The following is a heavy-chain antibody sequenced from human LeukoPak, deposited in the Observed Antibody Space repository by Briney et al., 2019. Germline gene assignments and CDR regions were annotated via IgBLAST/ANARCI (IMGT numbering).Heavy chain of an antibody. J-gene: IGHJ6*02. V-gene: IGHV1-8*01. D-gene: IGHD1-26*01. CDR2: MNPNSGNT. CDR1: GYTFTSYD. CDR3: ARSWELRYGMDV. Sequence: ASVKVSCKASGYTFTSYDINWVRRATGQGLEWMGWMNPNSGNTGYAQKFQGRVTMTRNTSISTAYMELSSLRSEDTAVYYCARSWELRYGMDVWGQGTTVTVSS.